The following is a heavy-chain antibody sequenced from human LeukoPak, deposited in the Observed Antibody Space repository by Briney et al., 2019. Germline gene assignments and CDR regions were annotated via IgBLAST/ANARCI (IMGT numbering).Heavy chain of an antibody. Sequence: TSETLPLTCTVSGGSISSYYWSWIRQPPGKGLEWIGYIYDSGSTNYNPSLKSRVTISVDTSKNQFSLKLSSVTAADTAVYYCARLGYGDYDIDYWGQGTLVTVSS. D-gene: IGHD4-17*01. V-gene: IGHV4-59*08. J-gene: IGHJ4*02. CDR1: GGSISSYY. CDR3: ARLGYGDYDIDY. CDR2: IYDSGST.